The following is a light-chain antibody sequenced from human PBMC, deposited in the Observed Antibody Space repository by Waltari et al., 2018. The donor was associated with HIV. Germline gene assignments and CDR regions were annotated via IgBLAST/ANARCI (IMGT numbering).Light chain of an antibody. CDR3: AAWDDRLSGSWV. CDR1: NSNIGSKF. J-gene: IGLJ3*02. CDR2: RNN. Sequence: QSVLTQPPSASGTPGQRVTISCSGSNSNIGSKFVYWYQHLPGTAPRRLIYRNNQRPSGVPYRCSGSQSGTSASLAISGLRSEEEADYYCAAWDDRLSGSWVFGEGTKLTVL. V-gene: IGLV1-47*01.